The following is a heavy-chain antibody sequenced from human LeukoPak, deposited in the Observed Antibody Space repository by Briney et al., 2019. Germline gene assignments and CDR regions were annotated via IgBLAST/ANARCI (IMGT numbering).Heavy chain of an antibody. D-gene: IGHD4-11*01. CDR2: ISYDGSNK. Sequence: GGSLRLSCAASRFTFSSYAMHWVRQAPGKGLEWVAVISYDGSNKYYADSVKGRFTISRDNSKNMLYLQMNSLRAEDTALYYCARGSYSISNWGQGTLVTVSS. J-gene: IGHJ4*02. CDR1: RFTFSSYA. CDR3: ARGSYSISN. V-gene: IGHV3-30-3*01.